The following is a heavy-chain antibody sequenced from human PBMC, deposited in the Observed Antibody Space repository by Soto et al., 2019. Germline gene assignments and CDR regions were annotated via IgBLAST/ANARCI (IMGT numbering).Heavy chain of an antibody. CDR3: VRHSGGGVLDV. Sequence: PSDPLSLTSTLSGVSIGSSTKHWGWIRQPPGKGLEWIGTIYYSGSTYYNPSLKSQVTISVDRSQNQFSLKLSAGTAAGGAVCEFVRHSGGGVLDVWGEGT. V-gene: IGHV4-39*01. D-gene: IGHD6-19*01. J-gene: IGHJ3*01. CDR2: IYYSGST. CDR1: GVSIGSSTKH.